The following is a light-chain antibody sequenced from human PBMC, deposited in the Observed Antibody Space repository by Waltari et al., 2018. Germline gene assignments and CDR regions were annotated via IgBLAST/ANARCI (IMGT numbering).Light chain of an antibody. CDR3: QQYNSYDMYT. CDR1: QSISSW. Sequence: DIQMTQSPSTLSASVGDRVNITCRASQSISSWLAWYQQKPGKAPNLLIYKASTLESGVPPRFSGSGSGTEFTLTISSLQPEDFATYYCQQYNSYDMYTFGQGTRLEIK. CDR2: KAS. V-gene: IGKV1-5*03. J-gene: IGKJ2*01.